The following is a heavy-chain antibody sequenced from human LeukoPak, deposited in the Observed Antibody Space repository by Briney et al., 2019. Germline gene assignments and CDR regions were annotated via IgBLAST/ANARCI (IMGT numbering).Heavy chain of an antibody. V-gene: IGHV4-39*01. D-gene: IGHD3-10*01. CDR2: IYDSGST. CDR3: AFGSAAPFDY. Sequence: SETLSLTCTVSGGSIRSSYYYWGWIRQPPGKGLEWIGSIYDSGSTYYNPSLKSRVTISVDTSKNQFSLKLSSVTAADTAVYYCAFGSAAPFDYWGQGTLVTVSS. CDR1: GGSIRSSYYY. J-gene: IGHJ4*02.